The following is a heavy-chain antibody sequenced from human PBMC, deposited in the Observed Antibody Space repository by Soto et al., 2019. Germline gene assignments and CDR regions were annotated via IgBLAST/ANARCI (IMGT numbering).Heavy chain of an antibody. V-gene: IGHV1-69*13. CDR1: GGTFSSYA. J-gene: IGHJ4*02. D-gene: IGHD2-2*01. CDR2: IIPIFGTA. CDR3: ASRLVADIVVVPAAENYTDY. Sequence: SVKVSCKASGGTFSSYAISWVRQAPGQGLEWMGGIIPIFGTANYAQKFQGRVTITADESTSTAYMELSSLRSEDTAVYYCASRLVADIVVVPAAENYTDYWGQGTMVTVYS.